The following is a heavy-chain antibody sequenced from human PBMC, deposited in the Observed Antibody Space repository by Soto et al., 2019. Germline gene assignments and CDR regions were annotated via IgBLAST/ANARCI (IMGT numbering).Heavy chain of an antibody. J-gene: IGHJ4*02. D-gene: IGHD1-7*01. V-gene: IGHV5-51*01. CDR1: GYTFNSFW. CDR2: MFPWTSDT. CDR3: VTTRDGTTYFPH. Sequence: GESLKISCQVSGYTFNSFWIGGVRQMPGEGLEWMGLMFPWTSDTRYSPSFQGHVSISVDRSTGTGYLQWNSLKASDTAMYYCVTTRDGTTYFPHWGQGTPVTVSS.